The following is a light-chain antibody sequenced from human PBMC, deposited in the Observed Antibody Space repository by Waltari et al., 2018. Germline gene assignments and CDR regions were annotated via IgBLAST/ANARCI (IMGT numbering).Light chain of an antibody. CDR2: DTS. V-gene: IGKV3-11*01. CDR1: QSVSSY. Sequence: EIVLTQSPATLSLSPGERATLSCRASQSVSSYLGWYQQKPGQAPRLLMSDTSNRATGTPARFSGSGSGTDFTLTISSLEPEDFGVYFCQQRGNWPPTFGQGTKVEIK. CDR3: QQRGNWPPT. J-gene: IGKJ1*01.